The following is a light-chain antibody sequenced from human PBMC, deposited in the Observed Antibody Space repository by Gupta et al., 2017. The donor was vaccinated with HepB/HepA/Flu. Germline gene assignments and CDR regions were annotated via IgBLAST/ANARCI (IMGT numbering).Light chain of an antibody. CDR2: GNV. CDR1: TSNIGAPYD. J-gene: IGLJ1*01. V-gene: IGLV1-40*01. CDR3: QSYDNSLSGYV. Sequence: QSVLTQPPSVSAAPGQRVTISCPGSTSNIGAPYDVHWYQQLPGTAPKLLIYGNVNRPSGVPDRFSGSKSGTSASLAITGLQAEDEADYYCQSYDNSLSGYVFGTGTKVTVL.